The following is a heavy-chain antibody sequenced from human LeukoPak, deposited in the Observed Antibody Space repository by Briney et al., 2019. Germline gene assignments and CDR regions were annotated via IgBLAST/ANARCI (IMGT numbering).Heavy chain of an antibody. D-gene: IGHD4-17*01. CDR2: MNPNSGNT. Sequence: ASVKVSCKASGYTFTSYDINWVRQAPGQGLEWMGWMNPNSGNTGYAQKFQGRVTMTRNTSISTAYMELSSLRSEDTAVYYCARSSGTVTTSLYYYYYYMDVWGKGTTVTISS. CDR3: ARSSGTVTTSLYYYYYYMDV. CDR1: GYTFTSYD. J-gene: IGHJ6*03. V-gene: IGHV1-8*01.